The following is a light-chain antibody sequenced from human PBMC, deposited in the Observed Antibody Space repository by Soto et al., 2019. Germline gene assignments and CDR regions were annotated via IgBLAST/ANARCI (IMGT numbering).Light chain of an antibody. V-gene: IGKV1-13*02. CDR1: QGISSA. CDR3: QQFNSYSYT. Sequence: AIQLTQSPSSLSASVGDRVTITCRASQGISSALAWYQQKPGKAPKLLIYDASSLESGVPSRFSGSGSGTDFTLTIGSLQPEDFATYYCQQFNSYSYTFGQGTKLEIK. J-gene: IGKJ2*01. CDR2: DAS.